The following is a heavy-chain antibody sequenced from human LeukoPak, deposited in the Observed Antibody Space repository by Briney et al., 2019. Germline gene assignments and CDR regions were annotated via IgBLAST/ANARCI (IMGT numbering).Heavy chain of an antibody. CDR1: GFTFSSYS. D-gene: IGHD6-19*01. Sequence: GGSLRLSCAASGFTFSSYSMNWVRQAPGKGLEWVSSISSRSSSIDYADSLKGRFTISRDNAKNSLYLQMNSLRAEDTAVYYCARGKEPVAGSLSHFDYWGQGTLVTVSS. CDR2: ISSRSSSI. CDR3: ARGKEPVAGSLSHFDY. J-gene: IGHJ4*02. V-gene: IGHV3-21*01.